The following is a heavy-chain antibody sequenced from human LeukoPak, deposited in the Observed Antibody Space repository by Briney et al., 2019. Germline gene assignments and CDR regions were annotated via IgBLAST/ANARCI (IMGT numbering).Heavy chain of an antibody. CDR3: AREYDSGSYYNFGY. D-gene: IGHD3-10*01. V-gene: IGHV3-7*01. J-gene: IGHJ4*02. Sequence: GGSLRLSCAASGFTFSSYWMSWVRQAPGKGLEWVANIKQDGSEKYYVDSVKGRFTISRDNAKNSLYLQMNSLRAEDTAVYYCAREYDSGSYYNFGYWGQGTLVTVSS. CDR2: IKQDGSEK. CDR1: GFTFSSYW.